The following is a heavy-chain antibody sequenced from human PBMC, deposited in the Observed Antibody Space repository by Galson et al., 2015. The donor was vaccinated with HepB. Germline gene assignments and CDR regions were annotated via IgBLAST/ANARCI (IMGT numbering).Heavy chain of an antibody. CDR2: IHSDGSTT. CDR1: GFNFSTYW. D-gene: IGHD3-10*01. V-gene: IGHV3-74*01. CDR3: AREGRTYFFNSGTYHRAFDI. J-gene: IGHJ3*02. Sequence: SLRLSCAASGFNFSTYWMHWVRQAPGKGLVWVSRIHSDGSTTAFADSVGGRFSISRDNAKSTLFLQMNSLRVDDTAVYFCAREGRTYFFNSGTYHRAFDIWGQGTVVTVSS.